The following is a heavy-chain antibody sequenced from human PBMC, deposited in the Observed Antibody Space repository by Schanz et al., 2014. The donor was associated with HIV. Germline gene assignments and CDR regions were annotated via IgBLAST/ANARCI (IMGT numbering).Heavy chain of an antibody. CDR2: ISSSSAYI. J-gene: IGHJ6*02. Sequence: DVQLVESGGRPVKPGESLRLSCAASGFSFSYYSMNWVRQPPGKGLEWVSSISSSSAYIYYADSMKGRFTISRDNAKNSVFLQMNSLRVEDTAVYYCASTEYPYTTSSDYYYGMDVWGQGTTVTVSS. D-gene: IGHD6-6*01. V-gene: IGHV3-21*01. CDR1: GFSFSYYS. CDR3: ASTEYPYTTSSDYYYGMDV.